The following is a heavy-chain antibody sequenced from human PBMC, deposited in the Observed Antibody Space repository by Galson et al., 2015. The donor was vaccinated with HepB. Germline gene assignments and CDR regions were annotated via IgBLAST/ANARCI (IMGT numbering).Heavy chain of an antibody. CDR3: AKPHPSNYDYVWGSYDAFDI. Sequence: LRLSCAATGFTFSSYAMSWVRQAPGKGLEWVSAISGSGGSTYYADSVKGRFTISRDNSKNTLYLQMNSLRAEDTAVYYCAKPHPSNYDYVWGSYDAFDIWGQGTMVTVSS. J-gene: IGHJ3*02. V-gene: IGHV3-23*01. CDR1: GFTFSSYA. CDR2: ISGSGGST. D-gene: IGHD3-16*01.